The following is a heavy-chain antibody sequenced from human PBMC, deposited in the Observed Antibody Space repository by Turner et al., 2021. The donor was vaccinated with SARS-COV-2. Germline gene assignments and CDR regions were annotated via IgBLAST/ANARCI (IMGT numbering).Heavy chain of an antibody. Sequence: QVQLVESGGVVVQPGSSLRLSCEASGFTFSNHGMHWARQAPGKGLEWVKIIWNDGSNKYYTDSGRGRFTISRDNSKNTLYLQMNSLRAEDTAVYYCARGCGGSSGCFLIDYWGQGTLVTVSS. V-gene: IGHV3-33*01. J-gene: IGHJ4*02. CDR1: GFTFSNHG. CDR3: ARGCGGSSGCFLIDY. CDR2: IWNDGSNK. D-gene: IGHD6-19*01.